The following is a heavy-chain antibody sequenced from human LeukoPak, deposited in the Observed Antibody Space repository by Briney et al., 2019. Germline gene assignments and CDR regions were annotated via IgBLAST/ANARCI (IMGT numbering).Heavy chain of an antibody. V-gene: IGHV1-69*05. J-gene: IGHJ4*02. CDR1: GGTFSSYA. Sequence: SVKVSCKASGGTFSSYAISWVRQAPGQGLEWMGGIIPIFGTANYAQKFQGRVTITTDESTSTTYMELSSLRSEDTAVYYCASGGSYGVDYWGQGTLVTVSS. CDR2: IIPIFGTA. CDR3: ASGGSYGVDY. D-gene: IGHD1-26*01.